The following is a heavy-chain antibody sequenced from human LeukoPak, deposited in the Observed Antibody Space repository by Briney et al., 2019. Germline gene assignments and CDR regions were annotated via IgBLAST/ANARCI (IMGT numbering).Heavy chain of an antibody. D-gene: IGHD1-26*01. Sequence: TGGSLRLSCAASGFTFSSYSMNWVRQAPGKGLEWVSSISSSSSYIYYADSVKGRFTISRDNAKNSLYLQMNSLRAEDTAVYYCAIVVPHLPNDAFDIWGQGTMVTVSS. CDR3: AIVVPHLPNDAFDI. CDR1: GFTFSSYS. V-gene: IGHV3-21*01. CDR2: ISSSSSYI. J-gene: IGHJ3*02.